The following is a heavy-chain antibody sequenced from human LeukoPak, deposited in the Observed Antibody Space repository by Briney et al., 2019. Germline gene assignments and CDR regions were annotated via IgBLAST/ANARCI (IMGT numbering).Heavy chain of an antibody. CDR1: GGSISSYW. CDR3: ARNESSGYFDS. CDR2: IYTTGRT. D-gene: IGHD3-22*01. V-gene: IGHV4-4*07. J-gene: IGHJ4*02. Sequence: KASETLSLTCSVSGGSISSYWWSWIRQPAGKGLEFIGRIYTTGRTNYNPSLKSRVPMSVDTSKNKFSLELRSVTAADTAVYFCARNESSGYFDSWGQGTLVTVSS.